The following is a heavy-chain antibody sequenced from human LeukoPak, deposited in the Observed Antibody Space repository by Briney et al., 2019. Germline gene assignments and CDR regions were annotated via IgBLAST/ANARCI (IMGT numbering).Heavy chain of an antibody. Sequence: PSETLSLTCTVSGGSISSSSHFWSWLRQPPGKGLEWIASINYRGSTYYNPSLKSRVTISVDTSKNQFSLKLSSVTAADTAVYYCARGLELVAEAPYYFDYWGQGTLVTVSS. CDR1: GGSISSSSHF. CDR3: ARGLELVAEAPYYFDY. J-gene: IGHJ4*02. D-gene: IGHD1-7*01. CDR2: INYRGST. V-gene: IGHV4-39*07.